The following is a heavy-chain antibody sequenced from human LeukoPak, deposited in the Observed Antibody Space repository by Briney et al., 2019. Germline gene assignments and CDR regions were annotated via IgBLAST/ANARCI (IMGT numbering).Heavy chain of an antibody. Sequence: SLRXXCTASGFTFSGHWIHWVRQPPGMGLVWVSRINERGTDSMYAESVKGRLTISRDNAKKTVYLQMNSLRAEDRAVYYCVXXETLWTXDWWGQGTXVSVSS. V-gene: IGHV3-74*03. CDR2: INERGTDS. J-gene: IGHJ4*02. D-gene: IGHD1-1*01. CDR3: VXXETLWTXDW. CDR1: GFTFSGHW.